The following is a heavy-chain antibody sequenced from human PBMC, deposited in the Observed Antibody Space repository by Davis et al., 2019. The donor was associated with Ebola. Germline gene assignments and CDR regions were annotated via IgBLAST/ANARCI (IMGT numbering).Heavy chain of an antibody. V-gene: IGHV1-3*04. D-gene: IGHD4-17*01. CDR1: GYIFTNHA. Sequence: AASVKVSCKASGYIFTNHAMHWVRQAPGQRLEWMGWISTGNGNARYSQKFQGRVTITADESTSTAYMELSSLRSEDTAVYYCARGEHDYGDYPRFRGPDYYYYGMDVWGQGTTVTVSS. J-gene: IGHJ6*02. CDR2: ISTGNGNA. CDR3: ARGEHDYGDYPRFRGPDYYYYGMDV.